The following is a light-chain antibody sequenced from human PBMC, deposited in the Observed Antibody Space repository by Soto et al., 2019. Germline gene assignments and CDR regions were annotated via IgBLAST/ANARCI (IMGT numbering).Light chain of an antibody. V-gene: IGKV3-15*01. CDR3: QQYNNWPPLT. CDR1: QSVSTN. Sequence: EIVMTQSPATLSVSPGERATLSCRASQSVSTNLAWYQQKPGQAPRLLIYGASTRATGIPARFSGSGSGTEFTFTISRLQSEDFAVYYCQQYNNWPPLTFGGGTKVEIK. CDR2: GAS. J-gene: IGKJ4*01.